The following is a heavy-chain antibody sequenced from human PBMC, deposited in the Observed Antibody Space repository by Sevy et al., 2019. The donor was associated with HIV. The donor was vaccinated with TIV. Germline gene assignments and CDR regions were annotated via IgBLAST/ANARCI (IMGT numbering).Heavy chain of an antibody. CDR3: ARLTTMPTSDDYGMDV. D-gene: IGHD4-17*01. V-gene: IGHV1-2*02. CDR2: INPNNGGT. J-gene: IGHJ6*02. CDR1: RYTFTDYY. Sequence: ASVKVSCKAARYTFTDYYVHWVRQGPGQGLEWMGWINPNNGGTKDAQMFQGRVTMTRDTSINTAYMELGSLTSDDTAVYYCARLTTMPTSDDYGMDVWGQGTTVTVSS.